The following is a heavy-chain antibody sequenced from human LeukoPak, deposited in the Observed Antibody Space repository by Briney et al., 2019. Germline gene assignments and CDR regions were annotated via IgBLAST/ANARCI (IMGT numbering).Heavy chain of an antibody. CDR1: GFIFNGFW. CDR2: INQDGSDM. V-gene: IGHV3-7*03. D-gene: IGHD3-10*01. J-gene: IGHJ3*01. Sequence: GGSLRLSCAASGFIFNGFWMNWVRLTPGKGLEWVAKINQDGSDMYYVDSVKGRFFVSRDNTRNLVYLQMNSLRVDDTAVYYCARDFPGIGRGTFDFWGQGTIITVSS. CDR3: ARDFPGIGRGTFDF.